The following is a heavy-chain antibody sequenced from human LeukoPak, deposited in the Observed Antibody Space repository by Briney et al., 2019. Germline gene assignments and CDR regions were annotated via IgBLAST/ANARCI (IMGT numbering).Heavy chain of an antibody. CDR3: ARHLSTLQSAFDI. J-gene: IGHJ3*02. D-gene: IGHD2-15*01. CDR1: GYNFTRYW. V-gene: IGHV5-51*01. Sequence: GESLKISCKASGYNFTRYWIGWVRQLPGKGLDWMAIIYPGDSDTRYNPSFQGQVTISADKSISTAYLQWSSLKASDTAMYYCARHLSTLQSAFDIWGQGTMVTVSS. CDR2: IYPGDSDT.